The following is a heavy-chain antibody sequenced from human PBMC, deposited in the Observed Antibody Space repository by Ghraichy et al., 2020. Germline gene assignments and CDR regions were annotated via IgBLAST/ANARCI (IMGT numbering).Heavy chain of an antibody. CDR3: ARDSGFGVFHFDP. Sequence: SETLSLTCTVSGYSISSGYYWGWIRQPPGKGLEWIASTYHSGSTSYNPSLKSRVTISVDTSKNQFSLNLNSVTAADTAVYYCARDSGFGVFHFDPWGPGTLITVSS. CDR2: TYHSGST. CDR1: GYSISSGYY. V-gene: IGHV4-38-2*02. D-gene: IGHD3-10*01. J-gene: IGHJ5*02.